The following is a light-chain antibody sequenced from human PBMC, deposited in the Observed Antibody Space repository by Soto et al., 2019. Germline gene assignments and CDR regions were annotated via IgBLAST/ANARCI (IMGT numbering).Light chain of an antibody. CDR3: TSDTTGTTGV. V-gene: IGLV2-14*01. Sequence: QSALTQPASVSGSPGQSITISCTGNTSDVGRYNYVSWHQQHPGKAPKLLIFDVSNRPSGVSDRFSGSKSGNTAPRTISGLQAEDEADYYCTSDTTGTTGVFGGGTKLTVL. CDR2: DVS. J-gene: IGLJ3*02. CDR1: TSDVGRYNY.